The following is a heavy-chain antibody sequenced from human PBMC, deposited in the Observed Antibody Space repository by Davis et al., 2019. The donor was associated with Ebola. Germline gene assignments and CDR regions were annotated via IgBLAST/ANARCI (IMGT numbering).Heavy chain of an antibody. CDR3: ATLPDI. J-gene: IGHJ3*02. Sequence: AASVKVSCKASGYRFTTYGMHWVRQAPGQGLEWMGWINTNTGNPTYAKGFTGRFVFSLDTSVSTAYLQINSLKTEDIAVYYCATLPDIWGQGTRVTVSS. CDR1: GYRFTTYG. CDR2: INTNTGNP. V-gene: IGHV7-4-1*02.